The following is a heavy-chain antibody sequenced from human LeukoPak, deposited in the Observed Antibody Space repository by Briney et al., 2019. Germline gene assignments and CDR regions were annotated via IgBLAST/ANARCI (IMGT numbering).Heavy chain of an antibody. CDR1: GFTFSSHS. V-gene: IGHV3-21*01. J-gene: IGHJ4*02. CDR2: FGTRRSSI. CDR3: ATDRGWRTSGYYLYYFEY. D-gene: IGHD3-3*01. Sequence: PGGSLRLSCAASGFTFSSHSMNWVRQAPGKGLEWVSSFGTRRSSIYYADSVKGRFTSSRDNARNSLYLQMNSLRAEDTAVYYCATDRGWRTSGYYLYYFEYWGQGTLVTFSS.